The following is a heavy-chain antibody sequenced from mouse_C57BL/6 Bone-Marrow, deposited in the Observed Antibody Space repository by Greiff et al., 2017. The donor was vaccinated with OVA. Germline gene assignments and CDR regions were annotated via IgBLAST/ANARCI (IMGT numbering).Heavy chain of an antibody. V-gene: IGHV1-59*01. CDR1: GYTFTSYW. CDR2: IDPSDSST. CDR3: ARSRVWGRYAMDY. J-gene: IGHJ4*01. Sequence: QVQLQQPGAELVRPGTSVKLSCKASGYTFTSYWMHWVKQRPGQGLEWIGVIDPSDSSTNYNQKFKGQATLTVDTSDSTADMQLSSLTSEDSAVYYCARSRVWGRYAMDYWGQGTSVTVSS. D-gene: IGHD2-10*02.